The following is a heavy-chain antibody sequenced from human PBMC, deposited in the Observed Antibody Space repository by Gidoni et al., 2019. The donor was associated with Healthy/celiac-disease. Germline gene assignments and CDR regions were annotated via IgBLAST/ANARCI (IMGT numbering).Heavy chain of an antibody. Sequence: EVQLVESGGGLVQPGGSLRLSCAASGFTFRSYWMSWVRQAPGKGLEWVANIKQDGSEKYYVDSVKGRFTISRDNAKNSLYLQMNSLRAEDTAVYYCARDGVGATFYYYYGMDVWGQGTTVTVSS. CDR1: GFTFRSYW. J-gene: IGHJ6*02. CDR2: IKQDGSEK. D-gene: IGHD1-26*01. CDR3: ARDGVGATFYYYYGMDV. V-gene: IGHV3-7*05.